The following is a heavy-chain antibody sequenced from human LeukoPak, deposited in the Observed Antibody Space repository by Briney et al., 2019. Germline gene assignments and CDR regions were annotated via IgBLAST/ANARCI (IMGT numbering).Heavy chain of an antibody. CDR1: GGTFSSYA. J-gene: IGHJ4*02. D-gene: IGHD4-23*01. CDR3: ARGDTTVVPFDY. CDR2: IIPIFGTA. Sequence: GASVKVSCKASGGTFSSYAISWVRQAPGQGLEWMGGIIPIFGTANYAQKFQGRVTITADESTSTAYMELSSLRSEDTAVYYCARGDTTVVPFDYWGQGTLVTVSS. V-gene: IGHV1-69*13.